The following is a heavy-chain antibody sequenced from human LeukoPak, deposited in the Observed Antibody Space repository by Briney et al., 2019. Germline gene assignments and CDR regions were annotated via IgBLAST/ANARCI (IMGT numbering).Heavy chain of an antibody. CDR1: GFTFNIYT. V-gene: IGHV3-48*01. Sequence: GGSLRLSCAASGFTFNIYTMNWVRQAPGKGLEWVSYISGSSGIIDYADSVRGRFTISRDNAKNSLYLQMNSLRAEDTAVYYCAREFRDFWSGYYYDYWGQGTLVTVSS. CDR2: ISGSSGII. J-gene: IGHJ4*02. CDR3: AREFRDFWSGYYYDY. D-gene: IGHD3-3*01.